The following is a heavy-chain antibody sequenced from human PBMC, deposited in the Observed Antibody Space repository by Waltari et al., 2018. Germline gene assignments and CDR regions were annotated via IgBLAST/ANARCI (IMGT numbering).Heavy chain of an antibody. CDR1: GGSISSYY. CDR3: ARDLGGPFDY. CDR2: IYYSGST. D-gene: IGHD3-16*01. J-gene: IGHJ4*02. Sequence: QVQLQESGPGLVKPSETLSLTCTVSGGSISSYYWSWIRQPPGKGLEWIGYIYYSGSTNYNPSLKSRVTISVDTSKNQFSLKLSSVTAADTAVYYCARDLGGPFDYWGQGTLVTVSS. V-gene: IGHV4-59*01.